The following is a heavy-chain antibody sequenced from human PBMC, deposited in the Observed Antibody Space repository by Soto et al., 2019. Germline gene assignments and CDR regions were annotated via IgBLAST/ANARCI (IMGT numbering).Heavy chain of an antibody. CDR2: IYPGDSDT. CDR1: GYSFTSYW. CDR3: ARSLSGHYDSSGYYYPNRFDP. D-gene: IGHD3-22*01. Sequence: GESLKISCKGSGYSFTSYWIGWVRQMPGKGLEWMGIIYPGDSDTRYSPSFQGQVTISADKSISTAYLQWSSLKASDTAMYYCARSLSGHYDSSGYYYPNRFDPWGQGTLVTVSS. J-gene: IGHJ5*02. V-gene: IGHV5-51*01.